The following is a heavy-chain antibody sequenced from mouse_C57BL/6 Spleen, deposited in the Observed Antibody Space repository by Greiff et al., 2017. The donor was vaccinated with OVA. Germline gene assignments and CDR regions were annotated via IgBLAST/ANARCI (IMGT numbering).Heavy chain of an antibody. CDR1: GYAFSSSW. V-gene: IGHV1-82*01. J-gene: IGHJ4*01. CDR3: ARDPYYDYDDGNAMDY. Sequence: VQLQQSGPELVKPGASVKISCKASGYAFSSSWMNWVKQRPGKGLEWIGRIYPGDGDTNYNGKFKGKATLTADKSSRTAYLQLSSLTSEDSAVYFCARDPYYDYDDGNAMDYGGQGTSVTVSS. D-gene: IGHD2-4*01. CDR2: IYPGDGDT.